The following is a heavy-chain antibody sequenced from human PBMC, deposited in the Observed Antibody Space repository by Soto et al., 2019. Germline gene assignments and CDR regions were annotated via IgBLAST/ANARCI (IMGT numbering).Heavy chain of an antibody. CDR3: ARRRSYYDFWSGGYMDV. D-gene: IGHD3-3*01. CDR1: GGSISSGGYY. V-gene: IGHV4-31*03. J-gene: IGHJ6*03. Sequence: QVQLQESGPGLVKPSQTLSLTCTVSGGSISSGGYYWSWIRQHPGKVLEWIGYIYYSGSTYYNPSLKSRVTLSVDTSKNQFSLKLSSVTAADTAVYYCARRRSYYDFWSGGYMDVWGKGTTVTVSS. CDR2: IYYSGST.